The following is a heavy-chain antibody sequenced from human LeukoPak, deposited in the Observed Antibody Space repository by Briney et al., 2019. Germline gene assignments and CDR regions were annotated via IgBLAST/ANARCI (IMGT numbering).Heavy chain of an antibody. CDR3: ANSDSSGYYDY. Sequence: GGSLRLSCVASGFTFSNYGMHWVRQAPGKGLEGVAVISYHGSDKYYPDSVKGRFTISRDNSKNTLYLQMNSLRAEDTAVYYCANSDSSGYYDYWGQGTLVTVSS. CDR1: GFTFSNYG. V-gene: IGHV3-30*18. D-gene: IGHD3-22*01. CDR2: ISYHGSDK. J-gene: IGHJ4*02.